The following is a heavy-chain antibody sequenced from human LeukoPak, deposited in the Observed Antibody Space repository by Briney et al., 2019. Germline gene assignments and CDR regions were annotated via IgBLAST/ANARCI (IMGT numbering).Heavy chain of an antibody. CDR3: LRYRGNRYGYWDS. CDR1: GFTFSSDW. Sequence: GGSLTLPRAPSGFTFSSDWMHWVRPLPGGGRVWGAWINGGGTSITYAVPLKGRFSSSRDNAKNILYLQMNTLRDEGSALYHCLRYRGNRYGYWDSGGQGTLVTVSS. V-gene: IGHV3-74*03. D-gene: IGHD5-18*01. CDR2: INGGGTSI. J-gene: IGHJ4*02.